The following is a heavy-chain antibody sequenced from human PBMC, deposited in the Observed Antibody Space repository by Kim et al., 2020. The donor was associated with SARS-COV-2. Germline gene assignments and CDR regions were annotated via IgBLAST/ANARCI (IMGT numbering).Heavy chain of an antibody. D-gene: IGHD3-10*01. V-gene: IGHV4-59*08. J-gene: IGHJ4*02. Sequence: SRVTISVETSKNQFSLKLSSVTAADTAVYYCARHYSSGYYGSGSYNYFDYWGQGTLVTVSS. CDR3: ARHYSSGYYGSGSYNYFDY.